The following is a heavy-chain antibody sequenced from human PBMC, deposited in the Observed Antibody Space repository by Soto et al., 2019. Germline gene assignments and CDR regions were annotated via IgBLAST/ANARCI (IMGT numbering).Heavy chain of an antibody. CDR3: VREGRGSFDF. J-gene: IGHJ3*01. CDR2: IGGRGNSA. Sequence: PGGSLRLSCAAPGVIFTNYAMNWVRQAPGKGLEWVSVIGGRGNSAYYADSVQGRFTISRDNSKNTLSLQMSSLTADDTAIYYCVREGRGSFDFWGRGTMVTVSS. D-gene: IGHD5-12*01. CDR1: GVIFTNYA. V-gene: IGHV3-23*01.